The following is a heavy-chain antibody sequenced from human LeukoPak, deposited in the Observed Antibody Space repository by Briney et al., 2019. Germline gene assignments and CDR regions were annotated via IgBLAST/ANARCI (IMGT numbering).Heavy chain of an antibody. V-gene: IGHV3-64*04. J-gene: IGHJ4*02. CDR2: ISSNGGST. Sequence: GGSLRLSCSASGFTFSSYAMHWVRQAPGKGLEYVSAISSNGGSTYYADSVKGRFTISRDNSKNTLYLQMNSLRAEDTAVYYCAKDWAQYYGSGSYYLDWGQGTLVTVSS. CDR3: AKDWAQYYGSGSYYLD. CDR1: GFTFSSYA. D-gene: IGHD3-10*01.